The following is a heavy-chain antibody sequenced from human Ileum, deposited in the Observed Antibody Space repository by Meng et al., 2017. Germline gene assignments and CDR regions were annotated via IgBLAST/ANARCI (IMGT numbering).Heavy chain of an antibody. CDR2: ISGSGAGT. Sequence: EVQLLESGGGLLQPGGSLGLSCAASGFTFSSYVMSWVRQAPGKGLEWVATISGSGAGTYNADYVKGRFTISRENSKNTLYLQMNSLRAEDTDVYYWAKASKGVNTVTTSDYWGQGTLVTVSS. V-gene: IGHV3-23*01. D-gene: IGHD4-17*01. CDR3: AKASKGVNTVTTSDY. J-gene: IGHJ4*02. CDR1: GFTFSSYV.